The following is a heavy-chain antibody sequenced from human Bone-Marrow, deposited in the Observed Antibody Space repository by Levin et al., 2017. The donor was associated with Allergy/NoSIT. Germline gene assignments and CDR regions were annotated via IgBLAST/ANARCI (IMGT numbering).Heavy chain of an antibody. Sequence: GESLKISCAASGYSISGYAMHWVRQAPGKGLEWLAVISYDGVNIYYAHSVKGRFTISRDNSQNTLYLQMNSLRPEDTAVYYCASAGYYDRSNDLPNYYSGMDVWGQGTTVTVSS. CDR2: ISYDGVNI. CDR3: ASAGYYDRSNDLPNYYSGMDV. CDR1: GYSISGYA. J-gene: IGHJ6*02. V-gene: IGHV3-30*03. D-gene: IGHD3-16*01.